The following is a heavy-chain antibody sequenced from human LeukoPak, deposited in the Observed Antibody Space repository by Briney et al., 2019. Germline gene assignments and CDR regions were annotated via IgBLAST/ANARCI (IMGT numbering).Heavy chain of an antibody. CDR3: AAGAMAFIDY. D-gene: IGHD5-18*01. V-gene: IGHV3-11*04. J-gene: IGHJ4*02. CDR1: GFTFNGYY. CDR2: ISSSGATI. Sequence: PGGSLRLSCAASGFTFNGYYMSWIRQAPGKGLEWISYISSSGATIHYADSVKGRFTISRDSAKNSLYMQMNSLRAEDTAVYYCAAGAMAFIDYWGQGTLVTVSS.